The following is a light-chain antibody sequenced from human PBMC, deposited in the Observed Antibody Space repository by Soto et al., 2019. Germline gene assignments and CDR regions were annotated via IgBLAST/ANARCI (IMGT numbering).Light chain of an antibody. CDR1: SSNIGTGYD. CDR3: QSYDSNLGGSGV. CDR2: GNT. Sequence: QSLLTQPPSVSGAPGQTVTISCTGSSSNIGTGYDVHWYQQLPGTAPQLLIYGNTNRPSGVPDRFSGSKSGTSASLAITGLQAEDEADYYCQSYDSNLGGSGVFGGGTKLTVL. V-gene: IGLV1-40*01. J-gene: IGLJ2*01.